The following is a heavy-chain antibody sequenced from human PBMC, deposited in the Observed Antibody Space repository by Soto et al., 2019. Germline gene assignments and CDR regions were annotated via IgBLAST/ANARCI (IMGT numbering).Heavy chain of an antibody. J-gene: IGHJ3*02. CDR3: ARAGIVVVVAATPNAFDI. D-gene: IGHD2-15*01. CDR2: ISYDGSNK. V-gene: IGHV3-30-3*01. Sequence: ESGGGVVQPGRSLRLSCAASGFTFSSYAMHWVRQAPGKGLEWVAVISYDGSNKYYADSVKGRFTISRDNSKNTLYLQMNSLRAEDTAVYYCARAGIVVVVAATPNAFDIWGQGTMVTVSS. CDR1: GFTFSSYA.